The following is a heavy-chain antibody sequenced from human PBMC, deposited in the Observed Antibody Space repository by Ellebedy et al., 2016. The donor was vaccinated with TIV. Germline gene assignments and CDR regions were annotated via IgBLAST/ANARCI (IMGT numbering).Heavy chain of an antibody. J-gene: IGHJ4*02. D-gene: IGHD6-19*01. Sequence: ASVKVSCKASGYIFTGYYIHWVRQAPGQGLEWMGWINPNSSATHYAQKFQGRVTMSRDTSISTAYMELSRLTSDDTAVYYCARDVGQWLVRYFFDYWGQGTLVTVSS. V-gene: IGHV1-2*02. CDR2: INPNSSAT. CDR1: GYIFTGYY. CDR3: ARDVGQWLVRYFFDY.